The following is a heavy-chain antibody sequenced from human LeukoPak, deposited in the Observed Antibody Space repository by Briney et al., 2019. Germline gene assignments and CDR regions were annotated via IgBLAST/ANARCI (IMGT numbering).Heavy chain of an antibody. V-gene: IGHV4-31*01. CDR2: IYYSGST. CDR1: GGSISSGGYY. Sequence: SQTLSLTCTVSGGSISSGGYYWSWIRQHPGKGLEWIGYIYYSGSTYYNPSLKSQVTISLDRSKNQFSLKLSSVTAADTAVYYCARDLNYGDYVPYWGQGTLVTVSS. J-gene: IGHJ4*02. D-gene: IGHD4-17*01. CDR3: ARDLNYGDYVPY.